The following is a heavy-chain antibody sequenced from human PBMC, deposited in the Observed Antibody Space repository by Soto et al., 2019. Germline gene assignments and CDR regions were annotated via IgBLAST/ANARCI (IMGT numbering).Heavy chain of an antibody. J-gene: IGHJ4*02. V-gene: IGHV1-18*01. Sequence: ASVKVSCKASGYTFTSYGISWVRQAPGQGLEWMGWISAYNGNTNYAQKLQGRVTMTTDTSTSTAYMELRSLRSDDTAVYYCARVHEAYCSGGSCYPYSFDYWGPGTLVTVSS. D-gene: IGHD2-15*01. CDR2: ISAYNGNT. CDR3: ARVHEAYCSGGSCYPYSFDY. CDR1: GYTFTSYG.